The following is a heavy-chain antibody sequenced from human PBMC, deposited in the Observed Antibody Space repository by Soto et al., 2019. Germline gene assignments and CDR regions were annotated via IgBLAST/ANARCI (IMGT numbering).Heavy chain of an antibody. J-gene: IGHJ3*02. CDR1: GFTFYDYA. CDR3: AKDIHKDDAFYI. CDR2: ITWNSGSI. V-gene: IGHV3-9*01. Sequence: EVQLVESGGGLVQPGRSLRLSCAASGFTFYDYAMHWVRQAPGKGLEWVSGITWNSGSIAYADSVKGRFTISRDNARNSLYLQMNSLRAEDTALYYCAKDIHKDDAFYIWGQGTMVTVSS.